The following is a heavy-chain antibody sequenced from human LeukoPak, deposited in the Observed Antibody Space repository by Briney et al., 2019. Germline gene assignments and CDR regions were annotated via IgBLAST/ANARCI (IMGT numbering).Heavy chain of an antibody. CDR1: GSTVTSNY. J-gene: IGHJ5*02. CDR2: IYSGGST. CDR3: ASNRGVRGVIIT. V-gene: IGHV3-53*01. D-gene: IGHD3-10*01. Sequence: GGSMRPSCAVSGSTVTSNYMRWVRQAPGKGLGWVSVIYSGGSTYYADSLKGRFTISRDNSKATLYLHMKSLRAEDTAVYYCASNRGVRGVIITWGQGTLVTVSS.